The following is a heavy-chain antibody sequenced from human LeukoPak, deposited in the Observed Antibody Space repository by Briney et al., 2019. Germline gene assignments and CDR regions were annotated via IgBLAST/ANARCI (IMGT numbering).Heavy chain of an antibody. Sequence: GGSLRLSCAASGFTVSSNYMSWVRQAPGKGLEWVSVIYSGGSTYYADSVKGRFTISRDDSKNTLYLQMNSLRAEDTAVYYCARSIAVAAIPGYYYGMDVWGQGTTVTVSS. CDR2: IYSGGST. D-gene: IGHD6-19*01. J-gene: IGHJ6*02. CDR1: GFTVSSNY. CDR3: ARSIAVAAIPGYYYGMDV. V-gene: IGHV3-53*01.